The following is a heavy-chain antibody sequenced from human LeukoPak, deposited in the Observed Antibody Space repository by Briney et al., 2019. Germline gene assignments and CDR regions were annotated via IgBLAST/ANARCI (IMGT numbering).Heavy chain of an antibody. J-gene: IGHJ6*02. Sequence: PGGSLRLSCAASGFTFSSYVMSWVRQAPGKGLEWVSSISGSGGSSYYADSVKGRLTISRDNSKNTLYLQMNSLRAEDTATYYCAKDLRCSSTSCYGMDVWGQGTTVTVSS. V-gene: IGHV3-23*01. CDR3: AKDLRCSSTSCYGMDV. D-gene: IGHD2-2*01. CDR1: GFTFSSYV. CDR2: ISGSGGSS.